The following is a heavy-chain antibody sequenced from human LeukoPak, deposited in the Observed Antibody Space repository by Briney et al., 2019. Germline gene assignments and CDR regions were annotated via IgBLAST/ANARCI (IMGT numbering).Heavy chain of an antibody. CDR1: GGTFSSYA. CDR3: ASGGGYCSGGSCPIDY. D-gene: IGHD2-15*01. V-gene: IGHV1-69*04. J-gene: IGHJ4*02. CDR2: ISPIFGIA. Sequence: SVKVSCKASGGTFSSYAISWVRQAPGQGLEWMGRISPIFGIANYAQKFQGRVTITADKSTSTAYMELSSLRSEDTAVYYCASGGGYCSGGSCPIDYWGQGTLVTVSS.